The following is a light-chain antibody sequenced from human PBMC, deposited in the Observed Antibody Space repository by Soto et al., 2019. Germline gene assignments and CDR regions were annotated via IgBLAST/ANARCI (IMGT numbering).Light chain of an antibody. J-gene: IGLJ1*01. CDR2: GVS. V-gene: IGLV2-14*01. CDR3: SSYTSSSTRV. Sequence: QSVLTQPASVSGSPGQSITISCTGTSSDVGGYNFVSWYQQHPGEAPKLMIYGVSNRPSGVSSRFSGSKSGNTASLTISGLQAEDEADYYCSSYTSSSTRVFGTGTKVTVL. CDR1: SSDVGGYNF.